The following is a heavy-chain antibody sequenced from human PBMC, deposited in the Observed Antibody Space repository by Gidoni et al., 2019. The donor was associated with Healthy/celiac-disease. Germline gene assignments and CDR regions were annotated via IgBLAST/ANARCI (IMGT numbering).Heavy chain of an antibody. Sequence: QMQLVQSGPAVKKPGTSVTVSCKASGFTFTSSAMPWVRQARGQRLEWIGWIVVGSGNTNYAQKFQERVTITRDMSTSTAYMELSSLRSEDTAVYYCAAGDWNDGEFDPWGQGTLVTVSS. J-gene: IGHJ5*02. CDR3: AAGDWNDGEFDP. CDR1: GFTFTSSA. D-gene: IGHD1-1*01. CDR2: IVVGSGNT. V-gene: IGHV1-58*02.